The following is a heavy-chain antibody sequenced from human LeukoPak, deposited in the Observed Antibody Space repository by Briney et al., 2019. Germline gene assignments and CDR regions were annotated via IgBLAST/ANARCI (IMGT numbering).Heavy chain of an antibody. D-gene: IGHD2-8*01. Sequence: ASVKVSCKASVGTFSSYAISWVRQAPGQGLEWMGGIIPIFGTANYAQKFQGRVTITADESTSTAYMELSSLRSEDTAVYYCAREGVDAFDIWGQGTMVTVSS. CDR2: IIPIFGTA. CDR3: AREGVDAFDI. CDR1: VGTFSSYA. V-gene: IGHV1-69*13. J-gene: IGHJ3*02.